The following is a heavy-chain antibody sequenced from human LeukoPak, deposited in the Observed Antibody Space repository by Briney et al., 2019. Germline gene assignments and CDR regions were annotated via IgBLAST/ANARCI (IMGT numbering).Heavy chain of an antibody. D-gene: IGHD3-16*01. CDR3: AGGASDYYYYHMDV. CDR2: IYYSGST. Sequence: SETLSLTCTVSGGSISSYYWSWIRQPPGKGLEWIGYIYYSGSTNYNPSLKSRVTISVDTSKNQFSLKLSSVTAADTAVYYCAGGASDYYYYHMDVWGKGTTVTVSS. CDR1: GGSISSYY. J-gene: IGHJ6*03. V-gene: IGHV4-59*08.